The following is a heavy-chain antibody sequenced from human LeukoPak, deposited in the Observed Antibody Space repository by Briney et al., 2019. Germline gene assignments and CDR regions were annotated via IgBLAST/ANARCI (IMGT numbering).Heavy chain of an antibody. CDR2: IYYSGNT. Sequence: PSETLSLTCAVSGYSISSSNWWGWIRQPPGKGLEWIGYIYYSGNTNYSPSLKSRVTMSVDTSKNKFSLKLSSVTALDTAVYYCAGVLRYFDWLFPFDYWGQGTLVTVSS. D-gene: IGHD3-9*01. J-gene: IGHJ4*02. CDR1: GYSISSSNW. CDR3: AGVLRYFDWLFPFDY. V-gene: IGHV4-28*06.